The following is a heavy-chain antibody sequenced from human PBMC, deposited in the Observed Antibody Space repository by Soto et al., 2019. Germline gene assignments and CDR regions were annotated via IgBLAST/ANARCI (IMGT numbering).Heavy chain of an antibody. D-gene: IGHD2-2*01. CDR2: IIPMFDIT. Sequence: ASVKVSCKAPGGTLNSNSITWVRQAPGQGLEWMGRIIPMFDITNYAQKFQDTVTITADKSTGTAYLELHSLRSEDTAVYYCGRLLRYCGSATCYGPFDIWGQGTMVTVSS. CDR1: GGTLNSNS. J-gene: IGHJ3*02. CDR3: GRLLRYCGSATCYGPFDI. V-gene: IGHV1-69*02.